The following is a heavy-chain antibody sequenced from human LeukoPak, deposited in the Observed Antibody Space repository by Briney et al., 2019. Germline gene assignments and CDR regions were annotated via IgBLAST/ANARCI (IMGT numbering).Heavy chain of an antibody. CDR1: GFSLSTSGVG. CDR3: AHRPNYYDSSGYYMYYFDY. V-gene: IGHV2-5*02. CDR2: IYWDDDK. D-gene: IGHD3-22*01. J-gene: IGHJ4*02. Sequence: SGPTLVKPTQTLTLTCTFSGFSLSTSGVGVGWIRQPPGKALEWLALIYWDDDKRYSPSLKSRLTITKDTSKNQVVLTMTNMDPVDTATYYCAHRPNYYDSSGYYMYYFDYWGQGTLVTVSS.